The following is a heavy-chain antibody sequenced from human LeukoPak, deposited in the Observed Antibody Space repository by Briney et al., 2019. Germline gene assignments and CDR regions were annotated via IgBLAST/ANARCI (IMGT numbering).Heavy chain of an antibody. V-gene: IGHV1-2*02. J-gene: IGHJ5*02. D-gene: IGHD5/OR15-5a*01. CDR1: GDHFTCYH. CDR2: ISTDSGDA. Sequence: ASVKVSCKASGDHFTCYHVHWVRQAPGQGLEWMGRISTDSGDADIAQKFQGRVTMTRDTSISTAYMELSRLTSDDSAVYYCAGLGSTVKGRIDPWGQGTSVTVSS. CDR3: AGLGSTVKGRIDP.